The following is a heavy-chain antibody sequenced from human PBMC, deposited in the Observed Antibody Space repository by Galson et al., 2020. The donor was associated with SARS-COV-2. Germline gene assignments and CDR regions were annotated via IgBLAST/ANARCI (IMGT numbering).Heavy chain of an antibody. D-gene: IGHD3-22*01. J-gene: IGHJ4*02. CDR1: GFTFSNYG. Sequence: GGSLRLSCAASGFTFSNYGIHWVRQAPGMGLEGVAAISYDGSQEYYADSVKGRFTISRDNSKNTLYLQMNGLRAEDTAVYYCARDGSGSFDYWGQGTLVTVSS. CDR2: ISYDGSQE. V-gene: IGHV3-30*04. CDR3: ARDGSGSFDY.